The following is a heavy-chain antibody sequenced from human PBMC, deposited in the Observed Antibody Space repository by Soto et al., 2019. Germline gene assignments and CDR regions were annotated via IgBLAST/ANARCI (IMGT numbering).Heavy chain of an antibody. CDR2: TYYRSKWYN. D-gene: IGHD6-19*01. J-gene: IGHJ6*01. CDR1: GYSVSSNSAA. V-gene: IGHV6-1*01. Sequence: SXSLSLTCAISGYSVSSNSAAWNWISQSPSRGLEWLGKTYYRSKWYNEYAESVKGRITINPDTSKNQFSLQLNSVTPEDTAVYYCTRTRGPSGRDHYYSFGMDVWGQGTTVIVS. CDR3: TRTRGPSGRDHYYSFGMDV.